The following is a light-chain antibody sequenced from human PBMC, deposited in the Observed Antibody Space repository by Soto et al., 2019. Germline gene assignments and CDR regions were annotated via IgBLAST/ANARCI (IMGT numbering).Light chain of an antibody. J-gene: IGKJ1*01. CDR1: QSVGKS. CDR3: QQYNNWLWT. CDR2: GAS. V-gene: IGKV3-15*01. Sequence: EIVMTQSPVTLSLSPGEGATLSCRASQSVGKSLAWYQQKPGQAPRLLIYGASTRATGIPARFSGSGSGTEFNLTISRLQSEDFAVYYCQQYNNWLWTFGQGTKLDIK.